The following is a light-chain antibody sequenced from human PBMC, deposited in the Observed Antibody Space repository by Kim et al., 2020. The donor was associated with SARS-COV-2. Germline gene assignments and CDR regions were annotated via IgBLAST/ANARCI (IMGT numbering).Light chain of an antibody. Sequence: QTCTLSGAGSSASVGGDYVSWYKQVQGTAPRVFIYDNNRPSGIPVRFSGSRSGTSATLGITGLQTGDEADYYCGAWDNSVSAYVFGSGTKVTVL. CDR2: DNN. J-gene: IGLJ1*01. CDR3: GAWDNSVSAYV. V-gene: IGLV1-51*01. CDR1: SASVGGDY.